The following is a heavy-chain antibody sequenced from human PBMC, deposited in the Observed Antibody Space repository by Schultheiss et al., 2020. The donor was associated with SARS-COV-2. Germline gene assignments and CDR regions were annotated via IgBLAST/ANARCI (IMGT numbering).Heavy chain of an antibody. D-gene: IGHD3-22*01. J-gene: IGHJ3*02. CDR2: VYQSGST. CDR3: ASGDYYDTQGAFDI. Sequence: SETLSLICTVSGVSMSSYYWSWIRQPPGKGLEWIGYVYQSGSTNYNPSLKSRVTISVDTSKNQFSLKLSSVTAADTAVYYCASGDYYDTQGAFDIWGQGTMVTVSS. CDR1: GVSMSSYY. V-gene: IGHV4-59*12.